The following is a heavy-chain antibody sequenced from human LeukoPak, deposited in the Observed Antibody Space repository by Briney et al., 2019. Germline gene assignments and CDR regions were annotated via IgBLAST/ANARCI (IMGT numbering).Heavy chain of an antibody. CDR1: GFTFSSND. CDR2: ISYDGGNK. V-gene: IGHV3-30*18. Sequence: GGSLRLSCAASGFTFSSNDIHCVRQAPGKGLEWVVVISYDGGNKYYADSVKGRFAISRDNSKDTLYLQMNSLRAEDTAVYYCAKGTHYYDSSGYWGAFDIWGQGTMVTVSS. CDR3: AKGTHYYDSSGYWGAFDI. J-gene: IGHJ3*02. D-gene: IGHD3-22*01.